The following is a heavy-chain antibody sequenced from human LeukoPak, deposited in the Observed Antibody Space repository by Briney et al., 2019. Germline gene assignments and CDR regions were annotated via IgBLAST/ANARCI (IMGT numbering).Heavy chain of an antibody. CDR3: VRDLGGRSGH. CDR2: SNEDGSTT. J-gene: IGHJ4*02. D-gene: IGHD1-26*01. CDR1: GFTFSSNW. Sequence: GGSLRLSCAASGFTFSSNWMHWVRQAPGKGLVWVSRSNEDGSTTNYADSVKGRFTISRDNAKNTLYLQMNSLTAEDTAVYYCVRDLGGRSGHWGQGTLVTVSS. V-gene: IGHV3-74*01.